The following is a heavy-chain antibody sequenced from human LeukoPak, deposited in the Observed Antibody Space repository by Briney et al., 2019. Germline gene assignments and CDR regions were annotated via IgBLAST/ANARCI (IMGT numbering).Heavy chain of an antibody. V-gene: IGHV3-30*03. D-gene: IGHD3-10*01. CDR3: ARDGGSGSYPYYYYYYYMDV. J-gene: IGHJ6*03. CDR2: ISYDGSNK. CDR1: GFTFSSYG. Sequence: PGGSLRLSCAASGFTFSSYGMHWVRQAPGKGLEWVAVISYDGSNKYYADSVKGRFTISRDNSKNTLYLQMNSLRAEDTAVYYCARDGGSGSYPYYYYYYYMDVWGKGTTVTVSS.